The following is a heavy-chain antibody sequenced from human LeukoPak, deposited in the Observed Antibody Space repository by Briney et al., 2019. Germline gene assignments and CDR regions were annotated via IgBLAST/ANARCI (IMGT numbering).Heavy chain of an antibody. V-gene: IGHV4-59*12. CDR3: ARGREEYSNHLDY. J-gene: IGHJ4*02. D-gene: IGHD6-6*01. CDR1: GGSISSYY. CDR2: IYYSGST. Sequence: SETLSLTCTVSGGSISSYYWSWIRQPPGKGLEWIGYIYYSGSTNYNPSLKSRVTISVDTSKNQFSLKLSSVTAADTAVYYCARGREEYSNHLDYWGQGTLVTASS.